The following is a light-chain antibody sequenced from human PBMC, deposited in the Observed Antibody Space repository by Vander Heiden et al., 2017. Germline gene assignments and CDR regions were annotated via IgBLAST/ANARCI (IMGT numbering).Light chain of an antibody. V-gene: IGLV3-1*01. J-gene: IGLJ1*01. Sequence: SYELTQHPSVSVSPGQTATITCSGDKLGDKNVCWYQQKPGQSPVLVIYQVKKRPSGIPERFSGSNSGNTATLSISGTQAMDEADYYCQAWDSSTFYVFGTGTRVTVL. CDR2: QVK. CDR3: QAWDSSTFYV. CDR1: KLGDKN.